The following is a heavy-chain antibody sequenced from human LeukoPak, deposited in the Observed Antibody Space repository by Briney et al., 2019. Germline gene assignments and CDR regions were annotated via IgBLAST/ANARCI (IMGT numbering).Heavy chain of an antibody. Sequence: SETLSLTCTVSGGSISSGDYYWSWIRQPPGKGLEWIGYIYYSGSTYYNPSLKSRVTISVDTSKNQFSLKLSSVTAADTAVYYCARRGGVPAAKSGWYYYYYMDVWGKGTTVTVSS. CDR1: GGSISSGDYY. D-gene: IGHD2-2*01. J-gene: IGHJ6*03. V-gene: IGHV4-30-4*01. CDR2: IYYSGST. CDR3: ARRGGVPAAKSGWYYYYYMDV.